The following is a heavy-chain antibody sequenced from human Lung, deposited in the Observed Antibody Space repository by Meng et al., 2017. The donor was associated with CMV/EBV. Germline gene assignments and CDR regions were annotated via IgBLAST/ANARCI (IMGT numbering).Heavy chain of an antibody. CDR2: ISSSGSTI. D-gene: IGHD2-2*01. CDR1: GFTFSDYY. CDR3: ASFFDCSSTRCPPNDYYDMDV. J-gene: IGHJ6*02. V-gene: IGHV3-11*01. Sequence: GESLKISCAASGFTFSDYYMSWIRQAPGKGLEWVSYISSSGSTIYYADSVKGRFTISRDNAKNSLYLQMNSLRAEDKAVYYCASFFDCSSTRCPPNDYYDMDVWGHGTXVTVSS.